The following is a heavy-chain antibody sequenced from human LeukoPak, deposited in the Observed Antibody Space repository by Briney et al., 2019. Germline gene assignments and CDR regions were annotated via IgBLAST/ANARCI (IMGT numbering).Heavy chain of an antibody. CDR1: GFTLSGYW. V-gene: IGHV3-7*01. Sequence: TGGSLRLSCAASGFTLSGYWMSWVRQAPGKGLEWVANIKQDGSEKYYVDSMKGRFTISRDNAKNSLYLQMNSLRAEDTAVYYCAKPTVTYNWYFDLWGRGTLVTVSS. CDR2: IKQDGSEK. D-gene: IGHD4-17*01. J-gene: IGHJ2*01. CDR3: AKPTVTYNWYFDL.